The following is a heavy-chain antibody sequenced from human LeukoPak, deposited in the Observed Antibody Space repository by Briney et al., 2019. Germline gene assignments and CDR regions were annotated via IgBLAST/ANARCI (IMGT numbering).Heavy chain of an antibody. V-gene: IGHV4-31*03. CDR3: ARVPIMERGVDY. D-gene: IGHD1-26*01. J-gene: IGHJ4*02. Sequence: PSETLSLTCTVSGGSISSGGYHWSWIRQHPGKGLEWIGYIYYSGSTYYDPSLKSRVTISVDTSKNQFSLKLSSVTAADTAVYYCARVPIMERGVDYWGQGTLVTVSS. CDR2: IYYSGST. CDR1: GGSISSGGYH.